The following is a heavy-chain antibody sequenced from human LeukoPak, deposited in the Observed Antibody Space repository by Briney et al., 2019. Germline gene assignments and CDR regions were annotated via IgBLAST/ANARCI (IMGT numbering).Heavy chain of an antibody. V-gene: IGHV4-59*08. Sequence: PSETLSLTCTVSGGSISGYYWSWIRQPPGKTLEWIAHIHYTGRTTYNPSLQSRVTMSLDTSRNQFSLNLNSVSATDTAVYYCARHKDGGSWHLDYWGPGTLVTVSS. CDR1: GGSISGYY. J-gene: IGHJ4*02. CDR3: ARHKDGGSWHLDY. CDR2: IHYTGRT. D-gene: IGHD1-26*01.